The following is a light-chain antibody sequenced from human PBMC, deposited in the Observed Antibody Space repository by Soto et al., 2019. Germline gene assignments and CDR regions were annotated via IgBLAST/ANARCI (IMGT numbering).Light chain of an antibody. CDR1: QSLLHSNGYNY. CDR3: MQRTHVPIT. V-gene: IGKV2-28*01. CDR2: LGS. J-gene: IGKJ5*01. Sequence: DIVMTQSPLSLPVTPGEPASISCRSSQSLLHSNGYNYLDWYLQKPGQSPQLLIYLGSNRASGVPDRFSGSGSGTDVTLKISRVEAEDVGVYYCMQRTHVPITFGQGTRLEIK.